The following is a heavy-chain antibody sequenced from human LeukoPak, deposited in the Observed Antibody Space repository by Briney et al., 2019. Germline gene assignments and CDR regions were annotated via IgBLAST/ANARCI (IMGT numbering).Heavy chain of an antibody. D-gene: IGHD3-22*01. CDR1: GFTFSSYA. Sequence: GGSLRLSCAASGFTFSSYAMHWVRQAPGKGLEWVAVISYDGSNKYYADSVKGRFTISRDNSKNTLYQQMNSLRAEDTAVYYCAKTPDDSSGFPCFDYWGQGTLVTVSS. CDR2: ISYDGSNK. J-gene: IGHJ4*02. CDR3: AKTPDDSSGFPCFDY. V-gene: IGHV3-30-3*02.